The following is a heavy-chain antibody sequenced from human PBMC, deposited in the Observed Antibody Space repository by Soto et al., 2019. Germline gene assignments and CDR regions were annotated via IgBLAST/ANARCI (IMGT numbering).Heavy chain of an antibody. D-gene: IGHD3-10*01. V-gene: IGHV4-34*01. Sequence: QVQLQQWGAGLLKPSETLSLTCAVSGESFSDYFWSWIRQPPGKGLEWIGEIDQTGRTNYNPSLKSRVIMSVDTSKNQFSLNLSSVTAADTAMYYCVRGVGSGRDYGLDVWGQGTTVTVS. CDR3: VRGVGSGRDYGLDV. J-gene: IGHJ6*02. CDR2: IDQTGRT. CDR1: GESFSDYF.